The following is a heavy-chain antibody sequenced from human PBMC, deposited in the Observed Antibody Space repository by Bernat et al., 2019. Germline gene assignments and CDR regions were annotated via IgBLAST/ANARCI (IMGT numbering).Heavy chain of an antibody. J-gene: IGHJ4*02. D-gene: IGHD3-16*01. CDR2: ISGSGGST. V-gene: IGHV3-23*01. CDR1: GFTFSSYA. Sequence: EVQLLESGGGLVQPGGSLRPSCAASGFTFSSYAMSWVRQAPGKGLEWVSAISGSGGSTYYADSVKGRFTISRDNSKNTLYLQMNSLRAEDMAVYYCAKVRGDDYVSGYASYWGQGTLVTVSS. CDR3: AKVRGDDYVSGYASY.